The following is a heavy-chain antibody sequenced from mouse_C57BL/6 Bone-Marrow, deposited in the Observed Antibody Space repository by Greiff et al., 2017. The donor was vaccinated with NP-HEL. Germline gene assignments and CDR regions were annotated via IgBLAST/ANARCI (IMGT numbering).Heavy chain of an antibody. J-gene: IGHJ2*01. D-gene: IGHD2-4*01. Sequence: QVQLKESGAELARPGASVKLSCKASGYTFTSYGISWVKQRTGQGLEWIGEIYPRSGNTYYNEKFKGKATLTADKSSSTAYMELRSLTSEDSAVYFCARSGDYDGRAQGTTLTVSS. CDR3: ARSGDYDG. CDR1: GYTFTSYG. CDR2: IYPRSGNT. V-gene: IGHV1-81*01.